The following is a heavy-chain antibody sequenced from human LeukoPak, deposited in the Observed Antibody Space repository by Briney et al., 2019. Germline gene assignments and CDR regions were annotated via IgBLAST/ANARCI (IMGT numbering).Heavy chain of an antibody. J-gene: IGHJ4*02. CDR1: GGSISSGGYS. Sequence: PSQTLSLTCAVSGGSISSGGYSWSWIRQPPGKGLDWIGEINHSGSTNYNPSPKSRVTISVDTSKNQFSLKLSSVTAADTAVYYCARGPPYIVVVTAIGFFDYWGQGTLVTVSS. V-gene: IGHV4-30-2*01. D-gene: IGHD2-21*02. CDR3: ARGPPYIVVVTAIGFFDY. CDR2: INHSGST.